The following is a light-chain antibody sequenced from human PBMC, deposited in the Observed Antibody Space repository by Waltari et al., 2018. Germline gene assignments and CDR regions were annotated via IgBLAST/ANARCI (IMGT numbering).Light chain of an antibody. CDR2: GAS. J-gene: IGKJ2*01. V-gene: IGKV3-20*01. CDR3: QQYGSSPPYT. Sequence: EIVLTQSPGTLSLSPGERATLSCRASQSFSSNYLAWYQQKPGQAPRLLIYGASNRASGIPDRFSGTGSGTDFTLTISSLEPEDFAIYYCQQYGSSPPYTFGQGTKLEI. CDR1: QSFSSNY.